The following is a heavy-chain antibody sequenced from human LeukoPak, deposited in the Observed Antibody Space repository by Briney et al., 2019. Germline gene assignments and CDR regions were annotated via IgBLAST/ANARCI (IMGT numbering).Heavy chain of an antibody. CDR3: ARASYCSSTSCYSAFDY. J-gene: IGHJ4*02. D-gene: IGHD2-2*01. CDR2: IYPGDSDT. CDR1: GYSFTSYW. Sequence: GESLKISCKGSGYSFTSYWIGWVRQMPGKGLEWMGIIYPGDSDTRYSPSFQGQVTISADKSISTAYLQWSSLKASDTAMYYCARASYCSSTSCYSAFDYWGQGTLVTVSS. V-gene: IGHV5-51*01.